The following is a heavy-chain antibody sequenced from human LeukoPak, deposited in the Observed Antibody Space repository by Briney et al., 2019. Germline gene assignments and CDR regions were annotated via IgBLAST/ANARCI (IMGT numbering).Heavy chain of an antibody. CDR2: ISYDGSNK. J-gene: IGHJ6*03. CDR1: GFTFSSYA. Sequence: GGSLRLSCAASGFTFSSYAMHWVRQAPGKGLEWVAVISYDGSNKYYADSVKGRFTISRDNSKNTLYLQMNSLRAEDTAVYYCAKDDRWLQFSYLYYYYYMDVWGKGTTVTIS. V-gene: IGHV3-30*04. D-gene: IGHD5-24*01. CDR3: AKDDRWLQFSYLYYYYYMDV.